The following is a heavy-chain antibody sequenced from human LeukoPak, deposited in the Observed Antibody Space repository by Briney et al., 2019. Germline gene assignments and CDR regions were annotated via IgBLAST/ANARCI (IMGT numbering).Heavy chain of an antibody. V-gene: IGHV3-66*01. J-gene: IGHJ5*02. CDR1: GFTFSTYW. D-gene: IGHD6-19*01. CDR3: ARDRSSGWYET. CDR2: IYSGGST. Sequence: GGSLRLSCAASGFTFSTYWMSWVRQAPGKGLEWVSVIYSGGSTYYADSVKGRFTISRDNSKNTLYLQMNSLRAEDTAVYYCARDRSSGWYETWGQGTLVTVSS.